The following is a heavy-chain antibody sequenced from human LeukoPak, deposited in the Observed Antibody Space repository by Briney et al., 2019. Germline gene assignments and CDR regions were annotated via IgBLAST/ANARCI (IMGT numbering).Heavy chain of an antibody. D-gene: IGHD1-26*01. V-gene: IGHV3-21*01. Sequence: PGGSLRLSCAASGFIFSSYSMNWVRQAPGKGLEWVSSIISSSSYIYYADSMKARFTISRDNAKNSLYLQMNSLRADDTAVYYCVRGWEVPQGWGQGTLVTVSS. CDR3: VRGWEVPQG. CDR1: GFIFSSYS. J-gene: IGHJ4*02. CDR2: IISSSSYI.